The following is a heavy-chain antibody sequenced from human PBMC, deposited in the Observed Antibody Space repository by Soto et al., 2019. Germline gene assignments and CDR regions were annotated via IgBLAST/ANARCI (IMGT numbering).Heavy chain of an antibody. CDR3: ASPKIAFYNWFDP. D-gene: IGHD3-3*02. V-gene: IGHV4-39*01. J-gene: IGHJ5*02. CDR2: IYYSGST. CDR1: GGSISSSSYY. Sequence: SETLSLTCTVSGGSISSSSYYWGWIRQPPGKGLEWMGSIYYSGSTYYNPSLKSRVTISVDTSKNQFSLKRSSVTAADTAVYYCASPKIAFYNWFDPWGQGTLVT.